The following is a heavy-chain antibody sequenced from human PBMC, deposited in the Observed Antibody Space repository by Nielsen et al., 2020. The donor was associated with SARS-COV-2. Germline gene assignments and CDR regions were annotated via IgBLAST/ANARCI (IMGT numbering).Heavy chain of an antibody. D-gene: IGHD2-2*01. CDR3: ASRRVRHCSSTSCPLRT. CDR2: MNPNSGNT. V-gene: IGHV1-8*01. Sequence: ASVKVSCKASGYTFTSYDINWVRQATGQGLEWMGWMNPNSGNTGYAQKFQGRVTMTRNTSISTAYMELSSLRSEDTAVYYCASRRVRHCSSTSCPLRTWGQGTLVTVSS. J-gene: IGHJ5*02. CDR1: GYTFTSYD.